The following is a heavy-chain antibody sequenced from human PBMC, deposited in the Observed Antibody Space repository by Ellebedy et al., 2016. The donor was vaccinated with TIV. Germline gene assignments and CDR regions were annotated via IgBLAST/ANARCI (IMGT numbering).Heavy chain of an antibody. V-gene: IGHV4-59*08. CDR2: IYHSGST. CDR3: ARHRSSGWTNGDLDY. CDR1: GGSISSYY. D-gene: IGHD6-19*01. J-gene: IGHJ4*02. Sequence: SETLSLTXTVSGGSISSYYWSWIWQPPGKGLEWIGYIYHSGSTNYNPSLKSRVSISVDTSKNQFSLKLSSVTAADTAVYYCARHRSSGWTNGDLDYWGQGTLVTVSS.